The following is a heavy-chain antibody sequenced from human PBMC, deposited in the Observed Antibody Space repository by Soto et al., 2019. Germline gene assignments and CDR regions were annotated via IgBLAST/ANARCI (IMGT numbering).Heavy chain of an antibody. V-gene: IGHV4-34*01. D-gene: IGHD6-13*01. J-gene: IGHJ4*02. CDR2: INHSGST. CDR3: AGIAAADHLVPDY. Sequence: QVQLQQCGAGLLKPSETLSLTCAVYGGSFSGYYWSWIRQPPGKGLEWIGEINHSGSTNYNPSLKSRVTIPVDTSKNQFSLKLSSVTAADTAVYYCAGIAAADHLVPDYWGQGTLVTVAS. CDR1: GGSFSGYY.